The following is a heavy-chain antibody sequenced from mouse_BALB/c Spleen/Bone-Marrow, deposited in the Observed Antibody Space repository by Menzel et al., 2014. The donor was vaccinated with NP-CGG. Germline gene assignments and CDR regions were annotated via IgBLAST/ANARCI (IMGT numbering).Heavy chain of an antibody. J-gene: IGHJ2*01. D-gene: IGHD2-14*01. V-gene: IGHV1S130*01. CDR3: ARHHRYAYYFDY. Sequence: QVQLQQSGSVLVRSGASVKLSCKASGYTFTNSWMHWAKQRPGQGLEWIGEIHPNSGNTNYNEKFKGKATLTVGTSSSTAYVDLSSLTAEDSAVYYCARHHRYAYYFDYWGQGATLTVSS. CDR2: IHPNSGNT. CDR1: GYTFTNSW.